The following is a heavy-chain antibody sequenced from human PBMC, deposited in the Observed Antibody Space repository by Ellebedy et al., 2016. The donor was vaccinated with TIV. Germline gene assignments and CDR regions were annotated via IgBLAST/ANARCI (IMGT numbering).Heavy chain of an antibody. CDR1: GFTFNSYA. D-gene: IGHD3-16*01. V-gene: IGHV3-23*01. CDR3: TKDQVGGDGRWVYDI. J-gene: IGHJ3*02. Sequence: PGGSLRLSCAASGFTFNSYAMGWVRQTPGKGLECVSAIYGDGSGTFYADSVKGRFTVSRDNSKNTLYLQMNSLRAEDTGTYYCTKDQVGGDGRWVYDIWGQGTMVTVSS. CDR2: IYGDGSGT.